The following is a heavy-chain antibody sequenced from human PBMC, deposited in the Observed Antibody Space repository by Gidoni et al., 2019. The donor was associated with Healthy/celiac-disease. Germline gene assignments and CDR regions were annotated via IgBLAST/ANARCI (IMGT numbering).Heavy chain of an antibody. J-gene: IGHJ4*02. V-gene: IGHV3-23*01. CDR2: ISGSGCST. CDR1: GSTFSSYA. CDR3: AKEDHVQGYEKD. D-gene: IGHD5-12*01. Sequence: EVQLLESGGGLVQPGGSLRPSCAASGSTFSSYAMSWVRQAPGKGLEWVSAISGSGCSTYYADSVKGRFTISRDNSKNTLYLQMNSLRAEDTAVYYCAKEDHVQGYEKDWGQGTLVTVSS.